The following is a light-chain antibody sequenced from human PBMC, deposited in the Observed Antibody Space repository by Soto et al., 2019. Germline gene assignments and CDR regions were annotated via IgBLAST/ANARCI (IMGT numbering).Light chain of an antibody. CDR3: SSYTSSSTPVV. J-gene: IGLJ2*01. V-gene: IGLV2-14*03. CDR1: SSDVGRHIY. CDR2: DVS. Sequence: QSALTQPASVSGSPGQSVTISCTGTSSDVGRHIYVSWFQHHPDKAPKLMIYDVSKRPSGVSNRFSGSKSGNTASLTISGLQAEDEADYYCSSYTSSSTPVVFGGGTKLTVL.